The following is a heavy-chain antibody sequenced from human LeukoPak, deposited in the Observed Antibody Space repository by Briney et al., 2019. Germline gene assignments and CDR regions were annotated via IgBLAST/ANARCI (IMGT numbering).Heavy chain of an antibody. CDR2: ISGSGGST. Sequence: GGSLRPSCAASGFTFSSYAMSWVRQAPGKGLEWVSAISGSGGSTYYADSVKGRFTISRDNSKNTLYLQMNSLRAEDTAVYYCAIYDSSGAEAFDIWGQGTMVTVSS. CDR1: GFTFSSYA. CDR3: AIYDSSGAEAFDI. J-gene: IGHJ3*02. D-gene: IGHD3-22*01. V-gene: IGHV3-23*01.